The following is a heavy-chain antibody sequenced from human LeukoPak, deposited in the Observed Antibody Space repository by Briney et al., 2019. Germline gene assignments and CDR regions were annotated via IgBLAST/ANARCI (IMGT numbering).Heavy chain of an antibody. Sequence: PGGCLRLSCAASGFTFSSYSMNWVRQAPGKGLGWVSYISSSSNTIYYADSVKGRFTISRDNAKNSLYLQMNSLRAEDTAVYYCARSGTLWFGELSDYWGQGTLVTVSS. CDR3: ARSGTLWFGELSDY. V-gene: IGHV3-48*04. CDR1: GFTFSSYS. D-gene: IGHD3-10*01. J-gene: IGHJ4*02. CDR2: ISSSSNTI.